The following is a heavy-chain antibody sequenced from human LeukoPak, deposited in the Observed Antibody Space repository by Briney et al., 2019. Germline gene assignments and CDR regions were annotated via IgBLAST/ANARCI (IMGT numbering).Heavy chain of an antibody. CDR1: GFTFGDHA. CDR2: IRSKGYGGTT. Sequence: GGSLRLSCITSGFTFGDHAMSWVRQAPGEGLDWVCFIRSKGYGGTTEYAASVKGRFTISRDDSKSIAYLQMNSLKSEDTAVYYCTRGPTGRWLYYGMDVWGQGTTVIVSS. D-gene: IGHD5-24*01. J-gene: IGHJ6*02. V-gene: IGHV3-49*04. CDR3: TRGPTGRWLYYGMDV.